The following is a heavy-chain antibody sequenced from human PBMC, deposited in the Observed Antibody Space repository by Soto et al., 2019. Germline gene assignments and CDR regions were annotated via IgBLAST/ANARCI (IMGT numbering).Heavy chain of an antibody. J-gene: IGHJ4*02. Sequence: EVQLVESGGGLVQPGRSLRLSCAASGFTFDDYAMHWVRQAPGKGLEWVSGISWNSGSIGYADSVKGRFTISRDNAKNSLYLQMNSLRAEDTALYYCARVRVASGWYNSPDYWGQGTLVTVSS. V-gene: IGHV3-9*01. D-gene: IGHD6-19*01. CDR3: ARVRVASGWYNSPDY. CDR1: GFTFDDYA. CDR2: ISWNSGSI.